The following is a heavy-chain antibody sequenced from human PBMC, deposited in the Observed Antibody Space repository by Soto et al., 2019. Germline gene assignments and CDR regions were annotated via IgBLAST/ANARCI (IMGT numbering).Heavy chain of an antibody. D-gene: IGHD3-3*01. Sequence: GGVRRVSRCGPGVTLCRYCIRGGRPGPGEGGGGVSAISGSGGSTYYADSVKGRFTISRDNSKNTLYLQMNSLRAEDTAVYYCAKGGYDFWSGYLDPYDAFDIWGQGTMVTVSS. CDR1: GVTLCRYC. J-gene: IGHJ3*02. CDR3: AKGGYDFWSGYLDPYDAFDI. V-gene: IGHV3-23*01. CDR2: ISGSGGST.